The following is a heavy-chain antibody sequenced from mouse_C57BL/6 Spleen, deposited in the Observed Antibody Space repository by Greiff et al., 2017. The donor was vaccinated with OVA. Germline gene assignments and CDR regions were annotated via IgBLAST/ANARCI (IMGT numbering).Heavy chain of an antibody. Sequence: VQLQQSGPELVKPGASVKISCKASGYAFSSSWMNWVKQRPGKGLEWIGRIYPGDGDTNYNGKFKGKATLTADKSSSTAYMQLSSLTSEDSAVYFCARGELEGDYWGQGTSVTVSS. CDR1: GYAFSSSW. CDR2: IYPGDGDT. J-gene: IGHJ4*01. CDR3: ARGELEGDY. V-gene: IGHV1-82*01.